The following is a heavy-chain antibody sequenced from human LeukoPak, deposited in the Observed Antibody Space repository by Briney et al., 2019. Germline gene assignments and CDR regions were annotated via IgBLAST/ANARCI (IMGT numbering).Heavy chain of an antibody. CDR2: VNPSGGST. Sequence: GASVKVSCKASGYTFTRYYMHWVRQAPGQGLEWVGIVNPSGGSTSSAQKFQGRVTMDRDTSTSTVYMELSSLRSEDTAVYYCARNGPLGAGTFPSLWGQRTLVTASS. CDR1: GYTFTRYY. V-gene: IGHV1-46*01. CDR3: ARNGPLGAGTFPSL. D-gene: IGHD6-19*01. J-gene: IGHJ4*02.